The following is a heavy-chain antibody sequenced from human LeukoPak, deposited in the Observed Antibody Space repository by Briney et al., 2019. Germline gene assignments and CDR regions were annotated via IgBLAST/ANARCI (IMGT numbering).Heavy chain of an antibody. J-gene: IGHJ4*02. CDR1: GFTFSSYE. Sequence: GGSLRLSCAASGFTFSSYEMNWVRQAPGKGLEWVSYISSSGSTIYYADSVKGRFTISRDNAKNSLYLQMNSLRAEDTAVYYCAGTRRYCGGDCYSDYWGQGTLVTVSS. D-gene: IGHD2-21*02. CDR3: AGTRRYCGGDCYSDY. CDR2: ISSSGSTI. V-gene: IGHV3-48*03.